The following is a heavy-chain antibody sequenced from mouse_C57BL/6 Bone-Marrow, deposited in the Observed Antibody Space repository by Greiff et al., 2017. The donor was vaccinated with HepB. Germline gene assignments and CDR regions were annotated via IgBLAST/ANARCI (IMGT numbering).Heavy chain of an antibody. J-gene: IGHJ2*01. CDR3: AISFTTVAGYFDD. CDR1: GYTFTSYW. D-gene: IGHD1-1*01. CDR2: IHPNSGST. Sequence: QVQLQQPGAELAKPGASVKLSCKASGYTFTSYWMHWVKQRPGQGLEWIGMIHPNSGSTNYNEKFKSKATLTVDKSSSTAYMQLSSLTSEDASVYSRAISFTTVAGYFDDWGQGTTLTVSS. V-gene: IGHV1-64*01.